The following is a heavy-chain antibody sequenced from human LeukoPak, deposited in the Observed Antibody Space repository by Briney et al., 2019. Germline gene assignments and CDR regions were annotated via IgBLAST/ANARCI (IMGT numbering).Heavy chain of an antibody. D-gene: IGHD3-10*01. CDR3: AKGVHSYYYGSGSYENWFDP. V-gene: IGHV3-23*01. Sequence: GGSLRLSCAASGFTFRSYAMSWVRQAPGKGLKWVSSISVTGYYADSVKGRFTISRDNSKNTLYLQMNGLRAEDTAVYYCAKGVHSYYYGSGSYENWFDPWGPGTLVTVSS. CDR1: GFTFRSYA. J-gene: IGHJ5*02. CDR2: ISVTG.